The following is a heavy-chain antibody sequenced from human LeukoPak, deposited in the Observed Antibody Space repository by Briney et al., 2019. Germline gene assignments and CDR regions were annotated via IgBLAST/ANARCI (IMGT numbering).Heavy chain of an antibody. J-gene: IGHJ4*02. V-gene: IGHV4-39*01. CDR3: ARHLPYYYGSGSYREPLDY. CDR1: GGSFSGYY. D-gene: IGHD3-10*01. CDR2: VSYSGNT. Sequence: SETLSLTCAVYGGSFSGYYWGWIRQPPGKGLQWIGSVSYSGNTYYNPSLKSRVTISVDTSKNQFSLNLNSVTAADTAVYHCARHLPYYYGSGSYREPLDYWGQGTLVTVSS.